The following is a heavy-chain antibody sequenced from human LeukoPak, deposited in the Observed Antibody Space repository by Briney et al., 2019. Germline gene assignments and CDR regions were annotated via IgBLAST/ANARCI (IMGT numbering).Heavy chain of an antibody. Sequence: SVNVSCKASGGTFSIYAISWVRQAPGQGLEWMGGIIPIFGTANYAQKFQGRVTITADESTSTAYMELSSLRAEDTAVYYCARGSGEAYYFDYWGQGTLVTVSS. CDR1: GGTFSIYA. J-gene: IGHJ4*02. CDR3: ARGSGEAYYFDY. V-gene: IGHV1-69*13. CDR2: IIPIFGTA. D-gene: IGHD2-15*01.